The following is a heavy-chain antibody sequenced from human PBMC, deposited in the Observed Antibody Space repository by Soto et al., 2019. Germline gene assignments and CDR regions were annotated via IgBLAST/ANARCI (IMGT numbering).Heavy chain of an antibody. CDR1: GFTFSNAW. CDR3: TTKQIRDNYRGFDP. J-gene: IGHJ5*02. Sequence: GGSLRLSCAASGFTFSNAWMSWVRQAPGKGLEWVGRIKGEADGGTTDYAAPVKGRFTISRDDSTDTLFLQMNSLQIEDTAMYYCTTKQIRDNYRGFDPWGQGTLVTVSS. CDR2: IKGEADGGTT. D-gene: IGHD3-10*01. V-gene: IGHV3-15*01.